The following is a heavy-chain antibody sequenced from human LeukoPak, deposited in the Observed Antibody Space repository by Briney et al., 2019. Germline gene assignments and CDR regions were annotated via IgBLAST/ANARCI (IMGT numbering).Heavy chain of an antibody. D-gene: IGHD3-3*01. CDR3: VDFWSGPPN. CDR1: GFTFNMYS. J-gene: IGHJ4*02. V-gene: IGHV3-48*01. CDR2: ISSSSSTI. Sequence: GGSLRLSCEVSGFTFNMYSMAWVRQTPWKGLEWFSYISSSSSTIYYADSVKGRFTISRDNAKNSLYLQMNSLRAEDTAVYYSVDFWSGPPNWGQGTLVTVSS.